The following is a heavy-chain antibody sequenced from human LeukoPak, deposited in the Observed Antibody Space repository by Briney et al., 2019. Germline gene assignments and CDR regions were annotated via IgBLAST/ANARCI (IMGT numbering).Heavy chain of an antibody. V-gene: IGHV4-39*07. CDR1: GFTFNSYS. CDR2: IYYSGST. Sequence: MTGGSLRLSCAASGFTFNSYSMNWVRQAPGKGLEWIGSIYYSGSTYYNPSLKSRVTISVDTSKNQFSLKLSSVTAADTAVYYCAAMSLWFGELEGRDGLDVWGQGTAVTVSS. D-gene: IGHD3-10*01. CDR3: AAMSLWFGELEGRDGLDV. J-gene: IGHJ6*02.